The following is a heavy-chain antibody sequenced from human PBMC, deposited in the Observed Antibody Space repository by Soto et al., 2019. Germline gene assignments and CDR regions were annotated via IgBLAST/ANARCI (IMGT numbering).Heavy chain of an antibody. V-gene: IGHV4-39*07. Sequence: SETLSLTCTVSGGSISSSSYYWGWIRQPPGKGLEWIGSIYYSGSTYYNPSLKSRVTISVDTSKNQFSLKLSSVTAADTAVYYCAARLGGYSVYDLEYWGQGTLVTVSS. D-gene: IGHD5-12*01. J-gene: IGHJ4*02. CDR1: GGSISSSSYY. CDR3: AARLGGYSVYDLEY. CDR2: IYYSGST.